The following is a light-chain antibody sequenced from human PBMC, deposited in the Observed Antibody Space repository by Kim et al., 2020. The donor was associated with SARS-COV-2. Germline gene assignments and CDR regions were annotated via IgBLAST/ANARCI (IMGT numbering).Light chain of an antibody. CDR3: LQHYVYPYT. CDR1: QGVSSY. CDR2: AAS. J-gene: IGKJ2*01. V-gene: IGKV1-17*03. Sequence: VGGKGPLPWRAGQGVSSYVAWFQQKPGRVPKRLIMAASSLQRGVPSRFSGSGSGTEFTLTISSLQPEDFATYYCLQHYVYPYTFGQGTKLEIK.